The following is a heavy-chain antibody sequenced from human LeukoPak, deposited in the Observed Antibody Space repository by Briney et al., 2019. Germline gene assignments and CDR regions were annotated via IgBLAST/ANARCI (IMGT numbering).Heavy chain of an antibody. D-gene: IGHD6-19*01. CDR2: ISGSGGST. J-gene: IGHJ3*02. CDR3: AKGRSVAVAGTNAFDI. Sequence: GGSLRLSCAAAGFTFSSYAMSWVRQAQGKGQEWVSAISGSGGSTYYADSVKGRFTISRDNPKNTLYLQMNSLRAEDTAVYYCAKGRSVAVAGTNAFDIWGQGQWSPSLQ. CDR1: GFTFSSYA. V-gene: IGHV3-23*01.